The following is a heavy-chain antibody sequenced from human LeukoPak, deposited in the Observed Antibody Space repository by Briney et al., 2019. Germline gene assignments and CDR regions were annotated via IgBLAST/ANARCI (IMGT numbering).Heavy chain of an antibody. D-gene: IGHD6-13*01. CDR2: IYYSGST. V-gene: IGHV4-30-4*08. CDR3: ARDRAAGTLGSDY. CDR1: GGSFSGYY. Sequence: PSETLSLTCAVYGGSFSGYYWSWIRQPPGKGLEWIGYIYYSGSTYYNPSLKSRVTISVDTSKNQFSLKLSSVTAADTAVYYCARDRAAGTLGSDYWGQGTLVTVSS. J-gene: IGHJ4*02.